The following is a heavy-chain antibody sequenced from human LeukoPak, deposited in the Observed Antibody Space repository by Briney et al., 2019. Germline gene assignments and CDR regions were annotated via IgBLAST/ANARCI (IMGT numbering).Heavy chain of an antibody. CDR1: GSTFSSYA. CDR2: ISYDGSNK. Sequence: GGSLRLSCAASGSTFSSYAMHWVRQAPGKGLEWVAVISYDGSNKYYADSVKGRFTISRDNSKNTLYLQMNSLRAEDTAVYYCAREGTSGSLDFDYWGQGTLVTVSS. V-gene: IGHV3-30*04. J-gene: IGHJ4*02. D-gene: IGHD3-10*01. CDR3: AREGTSGSLDFDY.